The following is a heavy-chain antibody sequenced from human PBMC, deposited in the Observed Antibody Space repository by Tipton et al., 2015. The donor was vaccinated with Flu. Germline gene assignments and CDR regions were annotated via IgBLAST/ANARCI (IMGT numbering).Heavy chain of an antibody. J-gene: IGHJ6*02. Sequence: TLSLTCTVSGGSISSGGAYWTWIRQVPGKGLEWIGGIYYSGSTYYNPSLESRVTISVDTSQNQFSLNLESVTAADTAVYYCARDQGFGGGLTYDYYAMDFWGQGAPVTVSS. D-gene: IGHD3-16*01. CDR1: GGSISSGGAY. CDR2: IYYSGST. V-gene: IGHV4-31*03. CDR3: ARDQGFGGGLTYDYYAMDF.